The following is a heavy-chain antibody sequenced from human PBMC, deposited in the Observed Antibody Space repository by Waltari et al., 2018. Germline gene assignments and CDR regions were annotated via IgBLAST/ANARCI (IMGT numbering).Heavy chain of an antibody. CDR2: INPNSGGT. V-gene: IGHV1-2*02. D-gene: IGHD1-1*01. J-gene: IGHJ4*02. CDR1: GYTFTGYY. CDR3: ARQLELGPYDY. Sequence: QVQLVQSGAEVKKPGASVKVSCKASGYTFTGYYMNRVRKAPGQGLEWMGWINPNSGGTNDAQKFQGRVTMTRDTSISTAYMELSRLRSDDTAVYYCARQLELGPYDYWGQGTLVTVSS.